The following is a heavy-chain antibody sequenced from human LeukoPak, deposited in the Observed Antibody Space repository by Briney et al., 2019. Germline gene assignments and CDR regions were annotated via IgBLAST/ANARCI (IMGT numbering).Heavy chain of an antibody. CDR2: ISGSDFGT. J-gene: IGHJ4*02. CDR1: GFTFSSSA. Sequence: GGSLRLSCAASGFTFSSSAMNWVRQAPGKGLEWVSGISGSDFGTYYADSVKGRFTISRDNSKNTLYLQMNSLRAEDTAVYYCAKRAHYGDSEYYFDYWGQGTLVTVSS. D-gene: IGHD4-17*01. V-gene: IGHV3-23*01. CDR3: AKRAHYGDSEYYFDY.